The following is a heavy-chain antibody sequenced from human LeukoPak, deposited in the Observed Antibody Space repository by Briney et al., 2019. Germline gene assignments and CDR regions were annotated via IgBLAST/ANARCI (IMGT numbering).Heavy chain of an antibody. CDR3: AREGDSSGYYYGFFNY. D-gene: IGHD3-22*01. J-gene: IGHJ4*02. Sequence: SETLSLTCTVSGGSISSYYWSWIRQPAGKGLEWIGRIYTSGSTNYNPSLKSRVTMSVDTSRNQFSLKLSSVTAADTAVYYCAREGDSSGYYYGFFNYWGRGTLVTVSS. CDR2: IYTSGST. V-gene: IGHV4-4*07. CDR1: GGSISSYY.